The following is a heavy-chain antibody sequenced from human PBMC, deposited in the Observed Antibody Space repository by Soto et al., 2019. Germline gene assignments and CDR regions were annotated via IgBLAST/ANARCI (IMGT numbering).Heavy chain of an antibody. CDR1: GGTFSSNA. Sequence: QVQLVQSGAEVKKPGSSVKVSCKASGGTFSSNAISWVRQAPGQGLEWMGGIIPIYASPNYAQTFQGRVTVTADKATSTAYLELSRLKVADSGIYFCAVAVTGSRSPLAHWGQGTLVIVSS. V-gene: IGHV1-69*06. CDR2: IIPIYASP. J-gene: IGHJ4*02. D-gene: IGHD3-9*01. CDR3: AVAVTGSRSPLAH.